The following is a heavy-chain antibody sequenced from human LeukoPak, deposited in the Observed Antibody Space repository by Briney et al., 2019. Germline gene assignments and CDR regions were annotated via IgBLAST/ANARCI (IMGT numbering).Heavy chain of an antibody. J-gene: IGHJ6*02. CDR1: GYTFTSYG. D-gene: IGHD3-10*01. CDR2: IIAYNGNT. V-gene: IGHV1-18*01. CDR3: ARDPLLWFGEGYYGMDV. Sequence: ASVKVSCKASGYTFTSYGISWVRQAPGQGLEWMGWIIAYNGNTNYAQKLQGRVTMTTDTSTSTAYMELRSLRSDDTAVYYCARDPLLWFGEGYYGMDVWGQGTTVTVSS.